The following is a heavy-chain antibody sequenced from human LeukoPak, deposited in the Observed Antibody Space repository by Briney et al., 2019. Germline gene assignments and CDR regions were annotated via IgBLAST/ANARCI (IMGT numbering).Heavy chain of an antibody. J-gene: IGHJ4*02. CDR2: IYYSGST. Sequence: PSETLSLTCTVSGGSISSSSYYWGWIRQPPGKGLEWIGSIYYSGSTYYNPSLKSRVTISVDTSKNQLSLKLSSVTAADTAVYFCARPLSGSSKFTYNYWGQGTLVTVSS. CDR1: GGSISSSSYY. CDR3: ARPLSGSSKFTYNY. V-gene: IGHV4-39*01. D-gene: IGHD2-2*01.